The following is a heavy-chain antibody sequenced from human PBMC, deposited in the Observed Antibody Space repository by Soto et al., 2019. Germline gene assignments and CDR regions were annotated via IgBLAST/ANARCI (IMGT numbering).Heavy chain of an antibody. D-gene: IGHD6-19*01. V-gene: IGHV3-23*01. J-gene: IGHJ4*02. Sequence: EVQLLESGGGLVQPGGSLRLSCAASGFTFSTYAMSWVRQAPGKGLEWVSAISGSGGSTYYADSVKGRFTISRDHSKNTLYLQMNSRRAEDRAVYYCAKDPRIGIAVAGVFDYWGQGTLVTVSS. CDR1: GFTFSTYA. CDR2: ISGSGGST. CDR3: AKDPRIGIAVAGVFDY.